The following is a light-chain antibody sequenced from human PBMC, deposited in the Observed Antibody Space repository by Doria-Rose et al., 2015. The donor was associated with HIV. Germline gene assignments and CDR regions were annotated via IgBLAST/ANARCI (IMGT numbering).Light chain of an antibody. Sequence: TQSPGTLSLSPGERATLSCRASQSFSSTYLAWFQQKPGQAPSLLIYDGSTRATGIPDRFSASGSGTDFTLTINRLEPEDSALYYCHQYGASWTFGQGTKVEI. CDR1: QSFSSTY. CDR3: HQYGASWT. V-gene: IGKV3-20*01. CDR2: DGS. J-gene: IGKJ1*01.